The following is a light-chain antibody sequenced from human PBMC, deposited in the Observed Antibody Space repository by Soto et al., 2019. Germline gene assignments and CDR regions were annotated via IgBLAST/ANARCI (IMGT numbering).Light chain of an antibody. CDR1: SSSIGTNS. CDR3: ASWDDSLSGYV. J-gene: IGLJ1*01. CDR2: RNN. Sequence: QSVLTQPPSASGTPGQRVTISCSGSSSSIGTNSVYWYQQLPGTAPKLLIYRNNQRPSGLPDRFSGSKSGTSASLAISGLRSEDEADYYCASWDDSLSGYVFGTGTKLTVL. V-gene: IGLV1-47*01.